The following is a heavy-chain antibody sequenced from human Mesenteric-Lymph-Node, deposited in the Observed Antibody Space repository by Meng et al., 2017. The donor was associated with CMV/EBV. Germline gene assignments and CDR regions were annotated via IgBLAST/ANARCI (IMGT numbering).Heavy chain of an antibody. J-gene: IGHJ6*02. V-gene: IGHV3-21*01. CDR3: ARQKCGGDCDMDV. D-gene: IGHD2-21*01. CDR1: GFKFSNYS. CDR2: VTGVSTYK. Sequence: LSLTCVASGFKFSNYSMTWVRQAPGKGLEWVSSVTGVSTYKYYGASVKGRFKISRDNAKNSMYLQMDSLRVEDTAVYYCARQKCGGDCDMDVWGQGTTVTVSS.